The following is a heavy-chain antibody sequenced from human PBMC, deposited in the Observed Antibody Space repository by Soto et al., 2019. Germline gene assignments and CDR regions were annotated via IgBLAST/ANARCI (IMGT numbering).Heavy chain of an antibody. CDR3: ARRFEELYYYYYGMDV. D-gene: IGHD3-10*01. Sequence: SETLSLTCTVSGGSISSSSYYWGWIRQPPGKGLEWIGSIYYSGSTYYNPSLKSRVTISVDTSKNQFSLKLSSVTAADTAVYYCARRFEELYYYYYGMDVWGQGTTVTVSS. V-gene: IGHV4-39*01. CDR2: IYYSGST. J-gene: IGHJ6*02. CDR1: GGSISSSSYY.